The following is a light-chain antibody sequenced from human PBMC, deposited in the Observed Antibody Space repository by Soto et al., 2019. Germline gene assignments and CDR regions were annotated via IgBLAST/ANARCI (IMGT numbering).Light chain of an antibody. V-gene: IGKV1-5*01. CDR2: EAS. J-gene: IGKJ1*01. CDR3: QHYNSYSAT. Sequence: DIQMTQSPSSLSASVGDRVTITCRASQTIGSWLAWYQQRPGKAPKLLIYEASTLESGVPSRFSGSESGTEFTLTIDGLQPDDFATYYCQHYNSYSATFGQGTTVEVK. CDR1: QTIGSW.